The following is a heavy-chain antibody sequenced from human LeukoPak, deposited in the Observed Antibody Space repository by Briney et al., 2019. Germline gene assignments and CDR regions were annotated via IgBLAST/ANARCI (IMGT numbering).Heavy chain of an antibody. CDR3: ARFVVVPAAEYYFDY. J-gene: IGHJ4*02. V-gene: IGHV4-61*03. D-gene: IGHD2-2*01. CDR1: GGSISSSSYY. Sequence: TSETLSLTCTVSGGSISSSSYYWGWIRQPPGKGLEWIGYIYYSGSTNYNPSLKSRVTISLDTSKNHFSLKLSSVTAADTAVYYCARFVVVPAAEYYFDYWGQGTLVTVSS. CDR2: IYYSGST.